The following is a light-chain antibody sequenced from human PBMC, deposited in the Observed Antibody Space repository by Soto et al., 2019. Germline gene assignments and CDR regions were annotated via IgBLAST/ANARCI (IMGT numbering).Light chain of an antibody. CDR3: QQYDQWPIT. CDR1: QSVNSK. Sequence: EIGTSQSPATLSVSPGERVTFSCRASQSVNSKLAWYQHKPGQAPRLLISGASTGATGIPARFSGSGSGTEFTLTINSLQSEDYAVYYCQQYDQWPITFGGGTKVDIK. V-gene: IGKV3-15*01. CDR2: GAS. J-gene: IGKJ4*01.